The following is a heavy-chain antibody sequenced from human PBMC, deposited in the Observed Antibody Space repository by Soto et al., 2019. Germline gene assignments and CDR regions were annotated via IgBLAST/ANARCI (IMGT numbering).Heavy chain of an antibody. CDR2: IIPIFGTA. Sequence: GASVKVSCKASGGTFSSYAISWVRQAPGQGLEWMGGIIPIFGTANYAQKFQGRVTITADESTSTAYMELSSLRSEDTAVYYCARDKTDSSGYVDDAFDIWGQGXMVTVSS. D-gene: IGHD3-22*01. CDR1: GGTFSSYA. J-gene: IGHJ3*02. CDR3: ARDKTDSSGYVDDAFDI. V-gene: IGHV1-69*13.